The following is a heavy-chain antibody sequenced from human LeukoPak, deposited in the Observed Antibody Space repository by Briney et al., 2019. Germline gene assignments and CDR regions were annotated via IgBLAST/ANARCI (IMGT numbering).Heavy chain of an antibody. D-gene: IGHD6-6*01. CDR3: ASSIAARPYYYYYYMDV. CDR1: GGSFSGYY. Sequence: SETLSLTCAVYGGSFSGYYWSWTRQPPGKGLEWIGEINHSGSTNYNPSLKSRVTISVDTSKNQFSLKLSSVTAADTAVYYCASSIAARPYYYYYYMDVWGKGTTVTVSS. V-gene: IGHV4-34*01. J-gene: IGHJ6*03. CDR2: INHSGST.